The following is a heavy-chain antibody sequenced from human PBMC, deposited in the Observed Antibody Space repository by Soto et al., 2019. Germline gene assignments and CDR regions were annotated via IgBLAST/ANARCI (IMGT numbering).Heavy chain of an antibody. CDR1: GYTFTSYG. CDR2: ISAYNGNT. Sequence: ASVKVSCKASGYTFTSYGISWVRQAPGQGLEWMGWISAYNGNTNYAQKLQGRVTMTTDTSTSTAYMELRSLRSDDTAVYYCARDLFLVGGSGSDFSLRVSGYDAFDIWGQGTMVTVSS. CDR3: ARDLFLVGGSGSDFSLRVSGYDAFDI. V-gene: IGHV1-18*01. J-gene: IGHJ3*02. D-gene: IGHD3-10*01.